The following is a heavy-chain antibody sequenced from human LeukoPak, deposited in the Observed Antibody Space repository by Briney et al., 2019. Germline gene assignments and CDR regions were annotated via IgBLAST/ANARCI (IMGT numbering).Heavy chain of an antibody. CDR1: GFTFSSYS. V-gene: IGHV3-48*04. CDR3: ARDNAYKFDY. D-gene: IGHD5-24*01. CDR2: ISSSSSTI. J-gene: IGHJ4*02. Sequence: GGSLRLSCAASGFTFSSYSMNWVRQAPGKGLEWVSYISSSSSTIDYADSVKGRFTISRDNAKNTLYLQMDSLKAEDTAIYYCARDNAYKFDYWGQGTLVIVSS.